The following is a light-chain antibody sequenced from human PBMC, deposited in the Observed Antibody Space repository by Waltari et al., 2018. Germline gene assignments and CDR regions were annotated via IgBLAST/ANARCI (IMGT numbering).Light chain of an antibody. CDR1: SGHSSNV. Sequence: QLVLTQSPSSSASLGASVKPTCPLSSGHSSNVIAWLTQQPEKGPRYLMKVNSDGSHSKGDKIPDRFSGSSSGTEHYLTISSLQSEDEADYYCQTGGHGTWVFSGGTKLTVL. J-gene: IGLJ3*02. CDR2: VNSDGSH. V-gene: IGLV4-69*01. CDR3: QTGGHGTWV.